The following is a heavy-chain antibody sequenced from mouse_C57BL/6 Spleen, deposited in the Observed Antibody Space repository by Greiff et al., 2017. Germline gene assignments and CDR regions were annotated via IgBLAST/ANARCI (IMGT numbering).Heavy chain of an antibody. J-gene: IGHJ1*03. CDR1: GFTFSSYT. D-gene: IGHD1-1*01. Sequence: EVQGVESGGGLVKPGGSLKLSCAASGFTFSSYTMSWVRQTPEKRLEWVATISGGGGNTYYPDSVKGRFTISRDNAKNTLYLQMSSLRSEDTALYYCARSDYYGRGYWYFDVWGTGTTVTVSS. CDR2: ISGGGGNT. V-gene: IGHV5-9*01. CDR3: ARSDYYGRGYWYFDV.